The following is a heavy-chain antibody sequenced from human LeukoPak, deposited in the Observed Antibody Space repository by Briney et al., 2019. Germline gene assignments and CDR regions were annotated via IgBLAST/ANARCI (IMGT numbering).Heavy chain of an antibody. CDR2: IYYSGST. V-gene: IGHV4-59*01. Sequence: SETLSLTCTVSGGSISSYYWSWIRQPPGKRLEWIGYIYYSGSTKYNPSLKSRVTMPVDTSKNQFSLKLSSVTAADTAVYYCARSPGYDFWSGYYWDYWGQGTLVTVSS. J-gene: IGHJ4*02. CDR1: GGSISSYY. D-gene: IGHD3-3*01. CDR3: ARSPGYDFWSGYYWDY.